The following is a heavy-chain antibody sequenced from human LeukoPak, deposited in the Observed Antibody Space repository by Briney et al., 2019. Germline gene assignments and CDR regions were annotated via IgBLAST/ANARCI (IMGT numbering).Heavy chain of an antibody. CDR3: ARALQWELTPFDY. D-gene: IGHD1-26*01. V-gene: IGHV4-59*01. Sequence: SETLSLTCTVSGGSISTYYWTWIRQPPGKGLEWIGYIYYTGSTKYNPSLQSRVTISVDTSKNQFSLKLSSVTAADTAVYYCARALQWELTPFDYWGQGTLVTVSS. J-gene: IGHJ4*02. CDR2: IYYTGST. CDR1: GGSISTYY.